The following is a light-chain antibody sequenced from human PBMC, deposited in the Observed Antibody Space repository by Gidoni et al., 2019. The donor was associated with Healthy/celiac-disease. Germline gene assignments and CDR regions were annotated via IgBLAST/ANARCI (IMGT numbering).Light chain of an antibody. CDR1: QSVSSY. J-gene: IGKJ1*01. V-gene: IGKV3-11*01. CDR3: QQRSNWPPLT. Sequence: EIVLTQSPATLSLSPGERATLSCRASQSVSSYLAWYQQKPGQAPRLLIYDASNRATGIPARFSGSGSGTDFTLTISSLEPEDFAVYYCQQRSNWPPLTFXXXTKVEIK. CDR2: DAS.